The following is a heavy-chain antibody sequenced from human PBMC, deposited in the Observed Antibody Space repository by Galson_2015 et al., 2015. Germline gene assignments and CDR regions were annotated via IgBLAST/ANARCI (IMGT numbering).Heavy chain of an antibody. D-gene: IGHD3-3*01. J-gene: IGHJ6*03. CDR2: IIPIFGTV. Sequence: SVKVSCKASGGTLNSHAITWVRQAPGQGLEWMGGIIPIFGTVNYAQKFQGRVTITADEPTSTAYMELSSLRSADTAVYYCARDLGWGLKDFGVVHYYYYYMDVWGKGTAVTVSS. V-gene: IGHV1-69*13. CDR1: GGTLNSHA. CDR3: ARDLGWGLKDFGVVHYYYYYMDV.